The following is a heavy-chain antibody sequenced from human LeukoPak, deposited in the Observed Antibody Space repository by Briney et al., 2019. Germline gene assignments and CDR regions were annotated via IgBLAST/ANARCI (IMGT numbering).Heavy chain of an antibody. V-gene: IGHV1-46*01. Sequence: GASVKVSCKASGYTFTSYYMHWVRQAPGQGLEWMGIINPSGGSTSYAQKFQGRVTMTRDTSTSTVYMELRSLRSDDTAVYYCATDSGSWRRVEYWGQGTLVTVSS. D-gene: IGHD1-26*01. J-gene: IGHJ4*02. CDR1: GYTFTSYY. CDR3: ATDSGSWRRVEY. CDR2: INPSGGST.